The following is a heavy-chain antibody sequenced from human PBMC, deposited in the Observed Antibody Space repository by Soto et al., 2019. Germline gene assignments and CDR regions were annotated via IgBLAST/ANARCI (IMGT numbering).Heavy chain of an antibody. CDR3: PTDTKCSNGVCYPYQYGLDV. Sequence: PGGSLRLSCAPSGFIFSNAWMSRVRQAPVKGLERVGRFKSHTDGGTAEYAAPGKGRFTISRDDSKNMVSLHMNSLKTEDTAVYVCPTDTKCSNGVCYPYQYGLDVWGQGTTVTVSS. D-gene: IGHD2-8*01. CDR1: GFIFSNAW. J-gene: IGHJ6*02. V-gene: IGHV3-15*01. CDR2: FKSHTDGGTA.